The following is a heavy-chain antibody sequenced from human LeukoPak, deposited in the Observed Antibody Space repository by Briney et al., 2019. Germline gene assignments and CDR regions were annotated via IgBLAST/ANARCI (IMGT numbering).Heavy chain of an antibody. CDR1: GFSFSTYG. V-gene: IGHV3-33*08. Sequence: GGSLRLSCAAYGFSFSTYGMHWVRQAPGKGLESVTVIWYDGSHLYYADSVKGRFTISRDMSNNTLYLQMNNLRVDDTALYYCARDLGFRYGSGTYRFDPWGQGTQVIVSS. J-gene: IGHJ5*02. CDR2: IWYDGSHL. CDR3: ARDLGFRYGSGTYRFDP. D-gene: IGHD3-10*01.